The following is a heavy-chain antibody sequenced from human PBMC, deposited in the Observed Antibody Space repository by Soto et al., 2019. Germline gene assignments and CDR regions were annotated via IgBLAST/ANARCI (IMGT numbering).Heavy chain of an antibody. Sequence: QVQLVQSGAEVKKPGSSVKVSCKASGGTFSSYAISWVRQAPGQGLEWMGGIIPIFGTANYAQKFQGRVTITADDSTSTAYMELSSLRSEDTAVYYCARDPYDFWSGNYYYYGMDVWGQGTTVTVSS. CDR1: GGTFSSYA. CDR2: IIPIFGTA. J-gene: IGHJ6*02. CDR3: ARDPYDFWSGNYYYYGMDV. D-gene: IGHD3-3*01. V-gene: IGHV1-69*12.